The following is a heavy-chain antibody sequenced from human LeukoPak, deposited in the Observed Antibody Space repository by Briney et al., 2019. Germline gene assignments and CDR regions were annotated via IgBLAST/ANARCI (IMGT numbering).Heavy chain of an antibody. Sequence: PSETLSLTCTVSGGSISSNSYFWGWIRQPPGKGLEWIGIIHYSGSIYYSPSLKSRLSISIDTSKNQFSLKLSFVTAADTAVYYCASQKTLVRGAIRLFDASDIWGQGTVVTVSS. J-gene: IGHJ3*02. CDR2: IHYSGSI. D-gene: IGHD3-10*01. CDR1: GGSISSNSYF. CDR3: ASQKTLVRGAIRLFDASDI. V-gene: IGHV4-39*01.